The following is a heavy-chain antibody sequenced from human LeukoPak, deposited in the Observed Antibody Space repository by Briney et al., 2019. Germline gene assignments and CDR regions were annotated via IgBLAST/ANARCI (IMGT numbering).Heavy chain of an antibody. CDR2: ISGSGSST. CDR3: AKDLFYDSSGYYRNVFDY. Sequence: GGSLRLSCAASGFTFSSYAMSWVRQAPGKGLEWVSAISGSGSSTYYADSVKGRFTISRDNSKNTLYLQMNSLRAEDTAVYYCAKDLFYDSSGYYRNVFDYWGQGTLVTVSS. D-gene: IGHD3-22*01. J-gene: IGHJ4*02. V-gene: IGHV3-23*01. CDR1: GFTFSSYA.